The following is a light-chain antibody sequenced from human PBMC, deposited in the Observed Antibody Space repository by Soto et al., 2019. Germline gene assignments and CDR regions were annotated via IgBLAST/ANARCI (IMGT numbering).Light chain of an antibody. J-gene: IGKJ5*01. V-gene: IGKV3-15*01. Sequence: EIVMTQSPATLSVSPGERATLSCRASQSVSSSLAWYQQKPGQAPRLLIYGASTRATGIPARFSGSGSGTEFTLTISSLEPEDFAVYYCQQRSNWPPITFGQGTRLEIK. CDR1: QSVSSS. CDR3: QQRSNWPPIT. CDR2: GAS.